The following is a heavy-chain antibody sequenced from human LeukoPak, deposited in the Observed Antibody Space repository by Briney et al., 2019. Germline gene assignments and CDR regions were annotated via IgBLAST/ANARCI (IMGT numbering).Heavy chain of an antibody. V-gene: IGHV3-7*01. CDR2: IKQDGTKK. Sequence: GGSLRLSCAASGFTFSIYWMTWVRQAPGKGLEWVANIKQDGTKKYYVDSVRGRFTISRDNSKNTLYLQMNSLRAEDTAVYYCARERDDYSNFFDAFDIWGQGTMVTVSS. J-gene: IGHJ3*02. D-gene: IGHD4-11*01. CDR1: GFTFSIYW. CDR3: ARERDDYSNFFDAFDI.